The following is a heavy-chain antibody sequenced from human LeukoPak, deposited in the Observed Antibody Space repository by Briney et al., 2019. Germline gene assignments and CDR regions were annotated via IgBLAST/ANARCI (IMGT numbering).Heavy chain of an antibody. CDR2: IYYSGST. Sequence: NSSETLSLTCTVSGGSISSSSYSWGWLRQPPGKGLEWIGSIYYSGSTYNNPSLKSRVTISVDTSKNQFSLKVSSVTAADTAVYYCARLTLVDTANPFDYWGQGTLVTVSS. J-gene: IGHJ4*02. CDR3: ARLTLVDTANPFDY. CDR1: GGSISSSSYS. V-gene: IGHV4-39*01. D-gene: IGHD5-18*01.